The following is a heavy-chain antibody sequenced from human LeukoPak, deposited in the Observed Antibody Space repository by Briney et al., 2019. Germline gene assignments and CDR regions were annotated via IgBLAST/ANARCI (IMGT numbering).Heavy chain of an antibody. CDR2: ISAYNGDT. D-gene: IGHD6-13*01. CDR3: ARDHSSSSQLLDY. Sequence: ASVKVSCKTSGYIFTTYDVTWVRQAPRQGLEWMGWISAYNGDTYYAQKFQGRFTMTTDTSTSTANMELRSLRSDDTAVYYCARDHSSSSQLLDYWGQGTLVTVSS. CDR1: GYIFTTYD. J-gene: IGHJ4*02. V-gene: IGHV1-18*01.